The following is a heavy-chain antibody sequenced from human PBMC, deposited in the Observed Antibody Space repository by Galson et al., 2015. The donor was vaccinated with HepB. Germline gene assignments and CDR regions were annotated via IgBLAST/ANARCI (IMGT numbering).Heavy chain of an antibody. CDR2: IVVGSGNT. CDR3: AATRVGATGGGFDY. J-gene: IGHJ4*02. CDR1: GFTFTSSA. V-gene: IGHV1-58*02. D-gene: IGHD1-26*01. Sequence: SVKVPCKASGFTFTSSAMQWVRRARGQRLEWIGWIVVGSGNTNYAQKFQERVTITRDMSTSTAYMELSSLRSEDTAVYYCAATRVGATGGGFDYWGQGTLVTVSS.